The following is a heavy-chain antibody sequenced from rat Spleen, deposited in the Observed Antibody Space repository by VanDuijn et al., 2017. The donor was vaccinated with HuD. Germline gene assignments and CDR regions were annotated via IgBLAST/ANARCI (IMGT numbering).Heavy chain of an antibody. J-gene: IGHJ2*01. CDR2: ISYSGST. V-gene: IGHV3-1*01. CDR3: ARNYGGSSDY. Sequence: EVLLQESGPGLVRPSQSLSLTCSVTGSSITSNYWGWIRKFPGNKMEWIGHISYSGSTSYNPSLKSRISITRDTSKNQFFLQLNSVTTEDTATYYCARNYGGSSDYWGQGVMVTVSS. D-gene: IGHD1-11*01. CDR1: GSSITSNY.